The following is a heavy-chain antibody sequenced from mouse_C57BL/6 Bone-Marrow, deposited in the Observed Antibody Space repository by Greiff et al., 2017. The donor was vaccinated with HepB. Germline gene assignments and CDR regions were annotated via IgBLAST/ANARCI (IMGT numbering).Heavy chain of an antibody. CDR2: IYPGDGDT. D-gene: IGHD2-3*01. Sequence: QVQLQQSGPELVKPGASVKISCKASGYAFSSSWMNWVKQRPGKGLEWIGRIYPGDGDTNYNGKFKGKATLTADKSSSTAYMQLSSLTSEDSAVYFCARWWLLPYYAMDYWGQGTSVTVSS. J-gene: IGHJ4*01. CDR1: GYAFSSSW. V-gene: IGHV1-82*01. CDR3: ARWWLLPYYAMDY.